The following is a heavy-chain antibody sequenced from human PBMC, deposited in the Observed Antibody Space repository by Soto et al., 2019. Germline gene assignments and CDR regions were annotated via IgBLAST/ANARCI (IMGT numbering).Heavy chain of an antibody. D-gene: IGHD3-16*01. Sequence: QITLKESGPTLVKPTQTLTLTCTFSGFSLTTSGRGVGWIRQPPGKALEWLALFFWGDDKRYSPSLKTRLTISKDTSKNQVVLTMTNMGPEDRATYYCAHRLAMMDACDVWGQGTVVTVSS. V-gene: IGHV2-5*02. CDR1: GFSLTTSGRG. CDR2: FFWGDDK. J-gene: IGHJ3*01. CDR3: AHRLAMMDACDV.